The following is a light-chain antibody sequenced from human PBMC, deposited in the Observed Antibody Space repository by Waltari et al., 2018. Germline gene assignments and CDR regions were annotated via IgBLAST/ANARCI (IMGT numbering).Light chain of an antibody. CDR2: YAS. CDR1: RTVSSS. Sequence: EIVLTQSPDFLSVAPKQTVTITCRASRTVSSSLHWYQQKPGQPPKLLIDYASQSVSGVPSRFSGSGSGTDYTLTINDLEAEDAATYFCHQSANLPHTFGKGTKVEIK. J-gene: IGKJ1*01. V-gene: IGKV6-21*01. CDR3: HQSANLPHT.